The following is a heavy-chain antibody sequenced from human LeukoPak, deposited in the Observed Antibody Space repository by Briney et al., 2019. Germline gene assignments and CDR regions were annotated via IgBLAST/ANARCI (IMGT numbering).Heavy chain of an antibody. V-gene: IGHV1-18*04. CDR1: GCTFTSYG. CDR3: ARGRRGYSYGYCDY. Sequence: ASVEVSCKASGCTFTSYGSSWVRQAPGQGVEGRVWISAYNGNTNYAQKLQGRVTMTPDTSTSTAYMELRSLRSDDTAVYYCARGRRGYSYGYCDYWGQGTLVTVSS. J-gene: IGHJ4*02. CDR2: ISAYNGNT. D-gene: IGHD5-18*01.